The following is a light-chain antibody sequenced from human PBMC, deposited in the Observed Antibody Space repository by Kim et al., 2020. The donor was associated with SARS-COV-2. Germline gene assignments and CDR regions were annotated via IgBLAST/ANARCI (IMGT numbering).Light chain of an antibody. CDR1: QDIVKC. Sequence: SASVGDRVTNTCQASQDIVKCLNWYPQKPEKAPKLLIYHASNWERGVPTRFSGGRSGTDFTFTISSLQPEDFATYYCQQYDNLPYTFGQGTKLEI. CDR2: HAS. CDR3: QQYDNLPYT. V-gene: IGKV1-33*01. J-gene: IGKJ2*01.